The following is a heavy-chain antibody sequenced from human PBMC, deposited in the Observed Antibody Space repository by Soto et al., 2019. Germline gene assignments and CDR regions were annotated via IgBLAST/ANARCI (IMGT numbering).Heavy chain of an antibody. CDR2: ISSSSSTI. Sequence: EVQLVESGGGLVQPGGSLRLSCAASGFTFSSYSMNWVRQAPGKGLEWVSHISSSSSTIYYADSVKGRFTISRDNAKNSMYLPMSSVREEDTAVYYCAIDKRFLSVYYYYFFYGRGVWGKGPTVTVSS. CDR1: GFTFSSYS. D-gene: IGHD3-3*01. J-gene: IGHJ6*04. CDR3: AIDKRFLSVYYYYFFYGRGV. V-gene: IGHV3-48*02.